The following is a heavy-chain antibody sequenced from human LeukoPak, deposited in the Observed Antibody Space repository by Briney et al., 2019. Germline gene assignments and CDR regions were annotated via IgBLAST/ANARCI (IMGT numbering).Heavy chain of an antibody. Sequence: GGSLRLSCAASGFTFSNYWMHWVRQASGKGLVWVSRINTDGSSTTYADSVKGRFTISRDNAKNTLYLQMNSLRAEDTAVYYCATKYAYWGQGTLVTVSS. CDR2: INTDGSST. V-gene: IGHV3-74*01. CDR1: GFTFSNYW. D-gene: IGHD2-2*01. CDR3: ATKYAY. J-gene: IGHJ4*02.